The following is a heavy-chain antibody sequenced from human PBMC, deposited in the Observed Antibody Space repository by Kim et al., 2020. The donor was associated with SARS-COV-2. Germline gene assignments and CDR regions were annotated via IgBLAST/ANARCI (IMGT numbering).Heavy chain of an antibody. CDR2: VYHGGST. V-gene: IGHV4-38-2*02. CDR1: DYFISSGYY. CDR3: ARDRSSGPYGY. D-gene: IGHD3-22*01. J-gene: IGHJ4*02. Sequence: SETLSLTCTVSDYFISSGYYWGWIRQPPGKGLEWIGNVYHGGSTYYNPSLKSRLTISVDTSRNQFSLKLSSLTAADTAVYYCARDRSSGPYGYWGQGILVTVSS.